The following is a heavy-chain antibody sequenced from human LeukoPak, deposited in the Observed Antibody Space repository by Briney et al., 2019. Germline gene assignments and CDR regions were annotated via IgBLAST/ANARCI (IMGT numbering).Heavy chain of an antibody. CDR3: TRGTHSSKIGDY. J-gene: IGHJ4*02. CDR2: IHYTGIT. D-gene: IGHD1/OR15-1a*01. CDR1: DDSLSANRYY. Sequence: SETLSLTCSVSDDSLSANRYYWGWVRQPPGKGLEWIANIHYTGITQYNPSFDSRVTLSADTSKKHFSLKLTSMTGADTAVYYCTRGTHSSKIGDYWGRGISVTVSS. V-gene: IGHV4-39*02.